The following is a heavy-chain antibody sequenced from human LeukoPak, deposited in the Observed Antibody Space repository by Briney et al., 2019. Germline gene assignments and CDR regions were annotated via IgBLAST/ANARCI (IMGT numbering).Heavy chain of an antibody. V-gene: IGHV4-39*07. D-gene: IGHD6-19*01. CDR2: IYYSGST. CDR1: GGSISSSSYY. CDR3: ARPQYSSGWVEFDY. Sequence: PSETLSLTCTVSGGSISSSSYYWGWIRQPPGKGLEWIGSIYYSGSTYYNPSLKSRVTISVDTSKNQFSLKLSSVTAADTAVYYCARPQYSSGWVEFDYWGQGTLVTVSS. J-gene: IGHJ4*02.